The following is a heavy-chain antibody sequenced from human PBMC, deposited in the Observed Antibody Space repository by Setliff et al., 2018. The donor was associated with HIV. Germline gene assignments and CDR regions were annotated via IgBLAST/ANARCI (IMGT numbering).Heavy chain of an antibody. Sequence: GESLKISCAASGFTFSYAWMSWVRQAPGKGLEWVGRIKSKTDGGTTDYAAPVKGRFAISRDESKSTLYLQMKSLKTEDTAVYYCTTELRYFDWLSGDYFDYWGQGTLVTVS. CDR2: IKSKTDGGTT. CDR3: TTELRYFDWLSGDYFDY. J-gene: IGHJ4*02. CDR1: GFTFSYAW. D-gene: IGHD3-9*01. V-gene: IGHV3-15*01.